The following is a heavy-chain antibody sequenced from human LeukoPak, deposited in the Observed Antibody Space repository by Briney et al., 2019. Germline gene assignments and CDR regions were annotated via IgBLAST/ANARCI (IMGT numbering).Heavy chain of an antibody. V-gene: IGHV4-4*07. D-gene: IGHD3-22*01. CDR1: GGSISSYY. J-gene: IGHJ6*02. CDR3: ARGKTVDAYYYDSSGYSNNYGMDV. CDR2: IYTSGST. Sequence: PSETLSLTCTVSGGSISSYYWSWIRQPAGKGLEWIGRIYTSGSTNYNPSLKSRVTMSVDTSKNQFSLKLSSVTAADTAVYYCARGKTVDAYYYDSSGYSNNYGMDVWGQGTTVTVSS.